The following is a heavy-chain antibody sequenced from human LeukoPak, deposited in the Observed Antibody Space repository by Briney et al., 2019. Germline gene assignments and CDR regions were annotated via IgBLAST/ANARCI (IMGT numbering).Heavy chain of an antibody. D-gene: IGHD6-19*01. CDR1: GSIVSSSG. V-gene: IGHV3-30*18. J-gene: IGHJ4*02. Sequence: PGPCLSPACAPSGSIVSSSGTGSVRHARGEGRGWVVIISYEGSNKYYADSVKGRFTISRDNSRNPLYLQMNSLGAEDTALYYCAKDHSSGWYIFYYWGQGTLVTVSS. CDR3: AKDHSSGWYIFYY. CDR2: ISYEGSNK.